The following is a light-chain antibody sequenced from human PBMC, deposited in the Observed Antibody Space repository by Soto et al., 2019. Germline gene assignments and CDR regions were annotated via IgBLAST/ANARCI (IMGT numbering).Light chain of an antibody. CDR1: SSDVGGYNY. V-gene: IGLV2-8*01. Sequence: QSALTQPPSASGSPGQSVTISCTGTSSDVGGYNYVSWYQQYPGKAPKLMIYEVSKRPSGVPDRFSGSKSGNTASLTISGLQAEDEADYYCSSYTTSSTLLYVFGTGTKLTVL. J-gene: IGLJ1*01. CDR3: SSYTTSSTLLYV. CDR2: EVS.